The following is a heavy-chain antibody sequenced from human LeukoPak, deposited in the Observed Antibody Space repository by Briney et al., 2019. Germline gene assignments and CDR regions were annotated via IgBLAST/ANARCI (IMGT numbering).Heavy chain of an antibody. CDR3: AKGHYYGSGSLDY. CDR2: LSGNGYKT. Sequence: PGGSLRLSCAASGFAFSTYAMSWVRQAPGKGLEWVSALSGNGYKTYYADSVKGRFTVSRDNSKNTLYLQMNSLRAEDTAVYYCAKGHYYGSGSLDYWGQGTLVTVSS. J-gene: IGHJ4*02. CDR1: GFAFSTYA. V-gene: IGHV3-23*01. D-gene: IGHD3-10*01.